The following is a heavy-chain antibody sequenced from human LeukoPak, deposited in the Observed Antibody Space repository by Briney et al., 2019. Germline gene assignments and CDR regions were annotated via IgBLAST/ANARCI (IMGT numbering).Heavy chain of an antibody. Sequence: SETLSLTCTVSGGSISSSSYYWGWIRQPPGKGLEWIGSIYYSGSTYYNPSLKSRVTISVDTSKNQFSLKLSSVTAADTAVYYCARDRPGYSYGYPYWYFDLWGRGTLVTVSS. D-gene: IGHD5-18*01. CDR1: GGSISSSSYY. CDR2: IYYSGST. V-gene: IGHV4-39*07. CDR3: ARDRPGYSYGYPYWYFDL. J-gene: IGHJ2*01.